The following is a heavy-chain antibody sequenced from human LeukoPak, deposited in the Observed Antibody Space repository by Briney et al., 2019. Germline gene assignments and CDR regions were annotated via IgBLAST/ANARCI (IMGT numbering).Heavy chain of an antibody. Sequence: PGGSLRLSCAASGFTFSNYAMHWVRQAPGKGLEWVAVISYDGSNKYYADPVKGRFTISRDNSKNTLYLQMNSLRAEDTAVYYCARGGSSSTYYYYGMDVWGQGTTVTVSS. J-gene: IGHJ6*02. CDR3: ARGGSSSTYYYYGMDV. V-gene: IGHV3-30-3*01. CDR1: GFTFSNYA. D-gene: IGHD6-6*01. CDR2: ISYDGSNK.